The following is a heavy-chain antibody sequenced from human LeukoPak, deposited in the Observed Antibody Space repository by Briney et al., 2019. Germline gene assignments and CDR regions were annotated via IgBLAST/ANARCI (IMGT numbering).Heavy chain of an antibody. V-gene: IGHV1-2*02. CDR2: VNSNSGGT. CDR3: ARGYCSGGSCYHFDS. Sequence: GASVKVSCKASGYRFSDYYMHWVRQAPGQGLEWMGWVNSNSGGTHYAQKFEGRVSMTRDTPISTAYMELSRLKSDDTAVYYCARGYCSGGSCYHFDSWGQGTLLIVSS. CDR1: GYRFSDYY. J-gene: IGHJ4*02. D-gene: IGHD2-15*01.